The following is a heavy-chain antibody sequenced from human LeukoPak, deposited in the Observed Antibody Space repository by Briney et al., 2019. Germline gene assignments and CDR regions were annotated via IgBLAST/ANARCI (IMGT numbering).Heavy chain of an antibody. CDR1: GGTISSYA. CDR3: ARSYYDSSDWFDP. Sequence: SVKVSCKASGGTISSYAISWVRQAPGQGLEWMGGIIPIFGTANYAQKFQGRVTITTDESTSTAYMELSSLRSEDTAVYYCARSYYDSSDWFDPWGQGTLVTVSS. V-gene: IGHV1-69*05. D-gene: IGHD3-22*01. J-gene: IGHJ5*02. CDR2: IIPIFGTA.